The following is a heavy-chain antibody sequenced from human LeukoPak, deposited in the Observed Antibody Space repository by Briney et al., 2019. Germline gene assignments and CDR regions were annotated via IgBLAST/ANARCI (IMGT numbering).Heavy chain of an antibody. CDR3: ARLITGTTTAFDI. CDR2: IYYTGST. J-gene: IGHJ3*02. CDR1: GDSISSNTYY. Sequence: SETLSLTCTVSGDSISSNTYYWGWFRQPPGKGLEWIGTIYYTGSTYYTPSLKSRVTISLDTSKNQFSLKLSSVTAADTAVYYCARLITGTTTAFDIWGQGTMVTVSS. D-gene: IGHD1-7*01. V-gene: IGHV4-39*07.